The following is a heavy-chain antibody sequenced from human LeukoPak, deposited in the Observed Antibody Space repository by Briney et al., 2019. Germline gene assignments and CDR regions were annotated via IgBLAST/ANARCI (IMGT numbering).Heavy chain of an antibody. D-gene: IGHD4-17*01. CDR1: GFTFSSYW. CDR3: ARRLRLKNYGMDV. Sequence: GGSLRLSCAASGFTFSSYWMSWVRQAPGKGLEWVANIKKDGSQTFYVDSVKGRFTISRDNAKNSLYLQMNSLRAEDTALYYCARRLRLKNYGMDVWGQGTTVTVSS. V-gene: IGHV3-7*05. CDR2: IKKDGSQT. J-gene: IGHJ6*02.